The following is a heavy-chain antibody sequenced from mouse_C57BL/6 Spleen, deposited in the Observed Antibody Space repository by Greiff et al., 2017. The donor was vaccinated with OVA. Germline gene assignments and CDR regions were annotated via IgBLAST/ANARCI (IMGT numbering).Heavy chain of an antibody. J-gene: IGHJ2*01. CDR3: ARAGTSFDY. D-gene: IGHD4-1*01. V-gene: IGHV1-81*01. Sequence: VQLQQSGAELARPGASVKLSCKASGYTFTSYGISWVKQRTGQGLEWIGEIYPRSGNTYYNVKFKGKATLTADKSSSTAYMELRSLTSEDSAVYFCARAGTSFDYWGQGTTLTVSS. CDR2: IYPRSGNT. CDR1: GYTFTSYG.